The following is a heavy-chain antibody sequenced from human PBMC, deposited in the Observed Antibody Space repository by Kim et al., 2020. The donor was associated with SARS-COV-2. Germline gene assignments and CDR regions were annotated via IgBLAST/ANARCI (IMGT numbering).Heavy chain of an antibody. V-gene: IGHV3-30*07. D-gene: IGHD3-22*01. Sequence: YSATGKGRFTLSRENSKNTLYLQRNSLRAEDTAVYYCARDRAFGDYDSSDYWGQGTLVTVSS. CDR3: ARDRAFGDYDSSDY. J-gene: IGHJ4*02.